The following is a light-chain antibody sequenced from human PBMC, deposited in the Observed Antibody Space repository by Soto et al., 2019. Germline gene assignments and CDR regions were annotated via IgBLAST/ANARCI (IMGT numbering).Light chain of an antibody. J-gene: IGLJ1*01. CDR3: QSYDSSLSGYV. CDR2: DTF. Sequence: QAVVTQEPSLTVSPGGTVTLTCGSSSGAVTSGRYPYWFQQKPGQAPRTLIYDTFNKHSWTPDRFSGSKSGTSASLAITGLQAEDEAEYYCQSYDSSLSGYVFGTGTKVTVL. CDR1: SGAVTSGRY. V-gene: IGLV7-46*01.